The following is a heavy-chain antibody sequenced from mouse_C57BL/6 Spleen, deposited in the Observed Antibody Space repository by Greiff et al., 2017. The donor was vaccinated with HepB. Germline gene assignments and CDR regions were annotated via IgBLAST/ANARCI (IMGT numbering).Heavy chain of an antibody. Sequence: VQLQQSGPELVKPGASVKISCKASGYSFTGYYMNWVKQSPEKSLEWIGEINPSTGGTTYNQKFKAKATLTVDKSSSTAYMQLKSLTSEDSAVYYCARGVDGYLDYWGQGTTLTVSS. V-gene: IGHV1-42*01. CDR1: GYSFTGYY. J-gene: IGHJ2*01. D-gene: IGHD2-3*01. CDR3: ARGVDGYLDY. CDR2: INPSTGGT.